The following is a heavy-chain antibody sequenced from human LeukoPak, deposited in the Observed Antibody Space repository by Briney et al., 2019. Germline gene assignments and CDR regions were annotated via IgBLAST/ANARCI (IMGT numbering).Heavy chain of an antibody. D-gene: IGHD6-25*01. CDR1: GGSISSYY. V-gene: IGHV4-59*12. CDR2: IYYSGST. Sequence: SETLSLTCTVSGGSISSYYWSWIRQPPGKGLEWIGYIYYSGSTNYNPSLKSRVAMSVDTSKNQFSLKLSSVTPEDTAVYYCARGGPQAEDVWGQGTTVTVSS. CDR3: ARGGPQAEDV. J-gene: IGHJ6*02.